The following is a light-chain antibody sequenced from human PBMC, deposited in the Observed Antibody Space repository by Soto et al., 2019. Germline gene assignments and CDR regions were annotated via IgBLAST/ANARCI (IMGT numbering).Light chain of an antibody. CDR2: EVT. CDR1: RDDIGAYDY. J-gene: IGLJ2*01. Sequence: QSSLTQPASVSGSPAGSITISCNRTRDDIGAYDYVSWYQQHPGNAPKLLVYEVTNRPSGVSDRFSGSKSGNTASLTISGLQAEDEADYYCNSYTNSSAVVFGGGTKVTVL. CDR3: NSYTNSSAVV. V-gene: IGLV2-14*01.